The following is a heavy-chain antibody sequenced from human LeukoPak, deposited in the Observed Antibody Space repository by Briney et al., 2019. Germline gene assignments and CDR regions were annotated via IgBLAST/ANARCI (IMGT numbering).Heavy chain of an antibody. CDR1: GFTVSSNY. D-gene: IGHD1-26*01. Sequence: GGSLRLSCAASGFTVSSNYMGWVRQAPGKGLEWLSIIYSGGSTYYADSVKGRFTISRDNSKNTLYPQMNSLRAEDTAVYYCARDEWELLRAYWGQGTLVTVSS. V-gene: IGHV3-66*02. CDR3: ARDEWELLRAY. CDR2: IYSGGST. J-gene: IGHJ4*02.